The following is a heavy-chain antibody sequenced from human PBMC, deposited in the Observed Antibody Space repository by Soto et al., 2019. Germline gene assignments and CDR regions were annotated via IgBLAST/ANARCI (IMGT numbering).Heavy chain of an antibody. CDR3: AREGGYCTPTSCAIDS. D-gene: IGHD2-8*01. CDR1: RFDFSSNE. J-gene: IGHJ4*02. V-gene: IGHV3-23*01. Sequence: EVQLLESGGGLVQPGGSLRLSCVASRFDFSSNEMRRVRQAAGKGLEWVSRVSLTGDRTNYAGSVKGRFTVSRDNFKNALYLEMDSLRPDDTAIYYCAREGGYCTPTSCAIDSWGRGTPVIVSS. CDR2: VSLTGDRT.